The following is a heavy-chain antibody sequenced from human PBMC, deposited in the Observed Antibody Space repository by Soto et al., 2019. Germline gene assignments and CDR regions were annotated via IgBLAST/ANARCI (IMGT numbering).Heavy chain of an antibody. J-gene: IGHJ5*02. D-gene: IGHD3-3*01. V-gene: IGHV3-23*01. Sequence: GESLKISCAASGFIFSSYAMSWVRQAPGKGLEWVSAISGSGGSTYYADSVKGRFTISRDNSKNTLYLQMNSLRAEDTAVYYCAKHSRITIFGVVATQNWFDPWGQGTLVTVSS. CDR2: ISGSGGST. CDR1: GFIFSSYA. CDR3: AKHSRITIFGVVATQNWFDP.